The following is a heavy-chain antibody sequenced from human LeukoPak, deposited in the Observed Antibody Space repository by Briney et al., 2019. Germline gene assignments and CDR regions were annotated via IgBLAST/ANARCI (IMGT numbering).Heavy chain of an antibody. V-gene: IGHV5-51*01. Sequence: RGESLKISCKASGYTFTKYWIGWVRQMPGKGLEWMGIIYPGDSDTRYSPSFQGQVTISADKSISTAYLQWSGLKASDTAMYYCARREIAAAGVDGFDYWGQGTLVTVSS. CDR1: GYTFTKYW. J-gene: IGHJ4*02. CDR2: IYPGDSDT. D-gene: IGHD6-13*01. CDR3: ARREIAAAGVDGFDY.